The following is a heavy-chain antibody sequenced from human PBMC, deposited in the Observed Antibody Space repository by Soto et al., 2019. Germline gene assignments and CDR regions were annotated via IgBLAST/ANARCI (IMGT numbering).Heavy chain of an antibody. D-gene: IGHD3-22*01. CDR1: GYTFTSYG. CDR3: AREHRHYYDSSGLVMPFDY. J-gene: IGHJ4*02. Sequence: ASVKDSCKASGYTFTSYGISWVRQAPGQGLEWMGWISAYNGNTNYAQKLQGRVTMTTDTSTSTAYMELRSLRSDDTAVYYCAREHRHYYDSSGLVMPFDYWGQGTLVTVSS. V-gene: IGHV1-18*01. CDR2: ISAYNGNT.